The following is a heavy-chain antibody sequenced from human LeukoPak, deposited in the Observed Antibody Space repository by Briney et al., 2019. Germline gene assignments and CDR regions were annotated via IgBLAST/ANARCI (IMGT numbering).Heavy chain of an antibody. J-gene: IGHJ6*04. CDR2: IGSSSSYI. V-gene: IGHV3-21*01. CDR3: ARFPGYGSSSKGEYYYGMDV. Sequence: GPLRLSCAASGFTFSSYSMNWVRQAPGKGLEWVSSIGSSSSYIYYADSVKGRFTISRDNAKNSLYLQMNSLRAEDTAVYYCARFPGYGSSSKGEYYYGMDVWGKGTTVTVSS. CDR1: GFTFSSYS. D-gene: IGHD6-13*01.